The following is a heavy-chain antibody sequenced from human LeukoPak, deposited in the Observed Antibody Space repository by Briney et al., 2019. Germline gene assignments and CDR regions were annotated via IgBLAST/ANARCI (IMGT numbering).Heavy chain of an antibody. CDR3: AKLLSGSSYVGEY. CDR1: GFTFSISW. V-gene: IGHV3-74*01. D-gene: IGHD1-26*01. CDR2: INSDGSRT. J-gene: IGHJ4*02. Sequence: PGGSLRLSSAASGFTFSISWMHWVRQAPGKGLAWVSHINSDGSRTDYADSVRGRFTISRDNAKNTLYLQMNSLRAEDTAVYYCAKLLSGSSYVGEYWGQGTLVTVSS.